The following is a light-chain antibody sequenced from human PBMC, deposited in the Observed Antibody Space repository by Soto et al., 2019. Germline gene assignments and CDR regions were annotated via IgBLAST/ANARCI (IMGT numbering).Light chain of an antibody. Sequence: EIVMTQSPATLAGSPGETVTLSCRASQSLSGNLAWYQQKPGQAPRLLIFRASTRATGVPARFSGRGSGTEFTLTISSLQPEDFATYYCQQSYSTPWTFGQGTKVDIK. CDR2: RAS. J-gene: IGKJ1*01. CDR3: QQSYSTPWT. V-gene: IGKV3-15*01. CDR1: QSLSGN.